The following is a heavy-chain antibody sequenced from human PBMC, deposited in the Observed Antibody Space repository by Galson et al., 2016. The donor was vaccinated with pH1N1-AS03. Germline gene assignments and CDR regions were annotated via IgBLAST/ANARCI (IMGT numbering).Heavy chain of an antibody. V-gene: IGHV4-59*11. CDR2: IHSGGTP. Sequence: SETLSLTCTVSGGSMDSPYWSWIRQSPGKGLEWIACIHSGGTPNYNPSLKSRLIVSLDTSQNQLSLKLSSVTAADTAVYYCARDRYFSGWCYEGWFEPWGPGTLVTVSS. D-gene: IGHD4/OR15-4a*01. CDR1: GGSMDSPY. J-gene: IGHJ5*02. CDR3: ARDRYFSGWCYEGWFEP.